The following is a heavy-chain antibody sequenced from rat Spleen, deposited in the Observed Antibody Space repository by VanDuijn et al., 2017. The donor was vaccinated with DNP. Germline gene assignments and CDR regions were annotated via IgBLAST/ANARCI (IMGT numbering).Heavy chain of an antibody. V-gene: IGHV5-27*01. CDR1: GFTFSNYY. CDR3: TRDPTTSGDGYYFDY. J-gene: IGHJ2*01. Sequence: EVQLVESGGGLVQPGRSLKLSCAASGFTFSNYYMAWVRQAPTKGLEWVAYISTGGGSTYYRDSVKGRFTVSRDNPQNTLYLQMNSLRSEDTATYYCTRDPTTSGDGYYFDYWGQGVVVTVSS. CDR2: ISTGGGST. D-gene: IGHD1-1*01.